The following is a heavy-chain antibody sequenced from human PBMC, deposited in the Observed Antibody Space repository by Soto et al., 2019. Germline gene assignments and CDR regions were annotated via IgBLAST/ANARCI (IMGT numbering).Heavy chain of an antibody. D-gene: IGHD6-13*01. Sequence: QVQLQEWGPGLVKPSQTLSLICTVSGGSINSGGYYWNWIRQHPGKGLEWIGYIFYSGSTYYNPCLRSRVTISADTSENQCALNLSSVTAADTAVYFCARGDRQSGYSSSWVFDYWGQGTLVNVSS. CDR3: ARGDRQSGYSSSWVFDY. CDR1: GGSINSGGYY. V-gene: IGHV4-31*03. J-gene: IGHJ4*02. CDR2: IFYSGST.